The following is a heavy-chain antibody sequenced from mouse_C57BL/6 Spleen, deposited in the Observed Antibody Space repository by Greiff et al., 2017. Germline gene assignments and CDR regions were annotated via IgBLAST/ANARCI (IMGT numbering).Heavy chain of an antibody. V-gene: IGHV1-20*01. CDR3: ARGEADYFDY. J-gene: IGHJ2*01. CDR2: INPYNGDT. CDR1: GYSFTGYF. Sequence: EVQLQQSGPELVKPGASVKISCKASGYSFTGYFMNWVMQSHGKSLEWIGRINPYNGDTFYNEKFKGKATLTVDKSSSTAHMELRSLTSEDSAVYYCARGEADYFDYWGKGTTLTVSS.